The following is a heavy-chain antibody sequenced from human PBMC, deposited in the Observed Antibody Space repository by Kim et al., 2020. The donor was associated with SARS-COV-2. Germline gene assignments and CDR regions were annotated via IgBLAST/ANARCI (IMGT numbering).Heavy chain of an antibody. CDR3: ASAHTSDAFDI. V-gene: IGHV4-59*13. Sequence: SETLSLTCTVSGGSISSYYWSWIRQPPGKGLEWIGYIYYSGSTNYNPSLKSRVTISVDTSKNQFSLKLSSVTAADTAVYYCASAHTSDAFDIWGQGTMVTVSS. D-gene: IGHD6-6*01. J-gene: IGHJ3*02. CDR1: GGSISSYY. CDR2: IYYSGST.